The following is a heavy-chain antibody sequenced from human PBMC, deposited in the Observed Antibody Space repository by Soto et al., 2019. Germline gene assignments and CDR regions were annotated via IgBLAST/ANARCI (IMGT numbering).Heavy chain of an antibody. Sequence: SETLSLTCTVSGGSVSSGSYYWSWIRQPPGKGLEWIGYIYYSGSTNYNPSLKSRVTISVDTSKNQFSLKLSSVTAADTAVYYCARERDEPVRGVYNWSPFDYWGQVTLVTVSS. CDR3: ARERDEPVRGVYNWSPFDY. J-gene: IGHJ4*02. CDR1: GGSVSSGSYY. D-gene: IGHD3-10*01. V-gene: IGHV4-61*01. CDR2: IYYSGST.